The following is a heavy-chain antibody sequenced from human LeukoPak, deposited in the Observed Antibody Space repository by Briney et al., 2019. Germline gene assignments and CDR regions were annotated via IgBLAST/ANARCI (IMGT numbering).Heavy chain of an antibody. CDR1: GGSISSYY. D-gene: IGHD6-13*01. CDR3: ARRIAAAGIQENWFDP. Sequence: SETLSLTCTVSGGSISSYYWSWIRQPPGKGLEWIGFIYDSGSTNYNPSLKSRVTISVDTSKNQFSLKLRSVTAADTAVYYCARRIAAAGIQENWFDPWGQGTLVTVSS. CDR2: IYDSGST. J-gene: IGHJ5*02. V-gene: IGHV4-59*12.